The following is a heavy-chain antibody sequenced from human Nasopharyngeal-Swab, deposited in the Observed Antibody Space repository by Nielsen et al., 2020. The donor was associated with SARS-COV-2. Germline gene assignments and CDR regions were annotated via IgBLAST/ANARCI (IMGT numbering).Heavy chain of an antibody. J-gene: IGHJ4*02. CDR1: GGSISSYY. Sequence: GSLRLSCTVSGGSISSYYWTWIRQSPGKGLEWIGYIYYSGSTNYNPSLKSRVTISVDTSKNQFSLKLSSVTAADTAVYYCASGGAPYYFDYWGQGTLVTVSS. CDR2: IYYSGST. D-gene: IGHD3-16*01. CDR3: ASGGAPYYFDY. V-gene: IGHV4-59*08.